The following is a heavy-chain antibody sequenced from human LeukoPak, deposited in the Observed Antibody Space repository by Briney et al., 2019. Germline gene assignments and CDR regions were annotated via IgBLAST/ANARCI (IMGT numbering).Heavy chain of an antibody. CDR3: ARVEQLVRYYYYMDV. CDR2: IYYSGST. V-gene: IGHV4-30-4*08. CDR1: GGSISSGDYY. D-gene: IGHD6-6*01. Sequence: SETLSLTCTVSGGSISSGDYYWSWIRQPPGKGLEWIGYIYYSGSTYYNPSLKSRVTISVDTSKNQFSLKLSSVTAADTAVYYCARVEQLVRYYYYMDVWGKGTTVTVSS. J-gene: IGHJ6*03.